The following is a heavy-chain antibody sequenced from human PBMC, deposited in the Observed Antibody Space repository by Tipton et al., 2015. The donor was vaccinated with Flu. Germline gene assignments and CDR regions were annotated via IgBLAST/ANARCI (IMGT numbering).Heavy chain of an antibody. J-gene: IGHJ6*02. V-gene: IGHV4-61*02. D-gene: IGHD3-3*01. CDR2: IYTSGST. Sequence: TLSLTCTVSGGSISSGSYYWSWIRQPAGKGLEWIGRIYTSGSTNYNPSLKSRVTMSVDTSKNQFSLKLSSVTAADTAVYYCARDGDDDFWSGYRQADYYGMDVWGQGTTVTVSS. CDR3: ARDGDDDFWSGYRQADYYGMDV. CDR1: GGSISSGSYY.